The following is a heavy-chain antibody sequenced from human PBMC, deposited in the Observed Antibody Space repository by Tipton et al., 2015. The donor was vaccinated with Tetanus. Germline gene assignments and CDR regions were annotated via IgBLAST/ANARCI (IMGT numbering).Heavy chain of an antibody. CDR1: GGSISDYY. Sequence: TLSLTCTVSGGSISDYYWSWIRQPAGKGLEWIGRIYISGKTYYNPSLKSRITMSVDASKIQFSLSLRSVTAADTAVYYCARLSSSANDAHGFDIWGQGTMVTVSS. D-gene: IGHD3-22*01. J-gene: IGHJ3*02. CDR2: IYISGKT. CDR3: ARLSSSANDAHGFDI. V-gene: IGHV4-4*07.